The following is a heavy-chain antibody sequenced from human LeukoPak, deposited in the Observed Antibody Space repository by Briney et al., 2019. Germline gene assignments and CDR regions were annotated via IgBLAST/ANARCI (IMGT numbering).Heavy chain of an antibody. J-gene: IGHJ6*02. CDR2: IYYSGST. V-gene: IGHV4-31*03. Sequence: PSETLSLTCTVSGGSISSGGYYWSWIRQHPGKGLEWIGYIYYSGSTYYNPSLKSRVTISVDTSKNQFSLKLSSVTAADTAVYYCAKEESDYTFRYGMDVWGQGTTVTVSS. D-gene: IGHD2/OR15-2a*01. CDR1: GGSISSGGYY. CDR3: AKEESDYTFRYGMDV.